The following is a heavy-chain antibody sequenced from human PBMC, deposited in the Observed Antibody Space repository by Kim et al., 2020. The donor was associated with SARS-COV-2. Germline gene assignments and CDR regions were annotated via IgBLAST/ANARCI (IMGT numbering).Heavy chain of an antibody. Sequence: AQKFQGRVTITADESTSTAYMELSSLRSEDTAVYYCAREVAPMVRGAFDYWGQGTLVTVSS. V-gene: IGHV1-69*01. CDR3: AREVAPMVRGAFDY. D-gene: IGHD3-10*01. J-gene: IGHJ4*02.